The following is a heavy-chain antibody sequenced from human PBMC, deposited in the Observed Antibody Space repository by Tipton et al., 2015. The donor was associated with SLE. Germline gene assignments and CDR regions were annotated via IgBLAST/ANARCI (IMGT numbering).Heavy chain of an antibody. CDR2: IYYSGST. CDR1: GGSISSSSYY. J-gene: IGHJ4*02. CDR3: ARADIVATIVDY. Sequence: LRLSCTVSGGSISSSSYYWGWIRQPPGKGLEWIGSIYYSGSTYYNPSLKSRVTISVDTSKNQFSLKLSSVTAADTAVYYCARADIVATIVDYWGQGTLVTVSS. D-gene: IGHD5-12*01. V-gene: IGHV4-39*07.